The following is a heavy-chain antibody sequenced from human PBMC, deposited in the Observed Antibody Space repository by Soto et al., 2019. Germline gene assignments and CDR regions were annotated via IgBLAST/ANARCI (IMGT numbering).Heavy chain of an antibody. CDR3: AKVRSWNSFYQIEGQNYYALDV. J-gene: IGHJ6*02. V-gene: IGHV3-23*01. Sequence: EVQLLESGGGLAHPGGSLRLSCGVSGFSFSDSAMSWVRQAPGKGLEWVSAMSGDEGSAYYADSVRGRFTVSRDNSKNTLYLEMHSLRGEDTAVYYCAKVRSWNSFYQIEGQNYYALDVWGRGTTVTVSS. D-gene: IGHD3-10*01. CDR1: GFSFSDSA. CDR2: MSGDEGSA.